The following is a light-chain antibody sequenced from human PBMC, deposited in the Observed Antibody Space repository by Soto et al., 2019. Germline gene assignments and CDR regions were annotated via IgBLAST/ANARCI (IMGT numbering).Light chain of an antibody. J-gene: IGLJ1*01. CDR1: SSNIGAGYD. V-gene: IGLV1-40*01. CDR2: GNN. CDR3: QSTSLSGFHV. Sequence: HSVLTQPPSVCGAPGQRVTIACTASSSNIGAGYDAHWYQQLPGTAPKLLIYGNNSRPSGVPDRFSGSKSGSSASLAITGLQAEDEADYYCQSTSLSGFHVFGTGTKVTVL.